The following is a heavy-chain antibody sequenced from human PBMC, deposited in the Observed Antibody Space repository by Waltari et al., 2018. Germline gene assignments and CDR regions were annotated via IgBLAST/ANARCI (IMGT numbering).Heavy chain of an antibody. CDR1: GYTFTDYY. V-gene: IGHV1-2*02. D-gene: IGHD2-2*01. CDR3: ARRHFDCPSTSCTLTGFDP. J-gene: IGHJ5*02. Sequence: QVQLVQSGAEVKKPGASVKVSCKASGYTFTDYYIHWVRQAPGQGLEWMGWINPNNGGTKYTQKFQGRVTMTRDRSISTAYMELSSLRSDDTAMYYCARRHFDCPSTSCTLTGFDPWGQGTLVTVSS. CDR2: INPNNGGT.